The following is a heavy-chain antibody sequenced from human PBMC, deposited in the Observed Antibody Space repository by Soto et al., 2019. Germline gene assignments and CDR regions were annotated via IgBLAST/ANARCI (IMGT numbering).Heavy chain of an antibody. V-gene: IGHV4-59*01. CDR3: ARGAAYGSGTHPRYYYYYMDV. J-gene: IGHJ6*03. Sequence: SETLSLTCTVSGGSISSYYWSWIRQPPGKGLEWIGYIYYSGSTNYNPSLKSRVTISVDTSKNQFSLKLSSVTAADTAVYYCARGAAYGSGTHPRYYYYYMDVWGKGTTVTVSS. CDR2: IYYSGST. CDR1: GGSISSYY. D-gene: IGHD3-10*01.